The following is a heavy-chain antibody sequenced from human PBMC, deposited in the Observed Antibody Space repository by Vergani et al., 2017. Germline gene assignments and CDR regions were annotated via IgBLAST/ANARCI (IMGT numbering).Heavy chain of an antibody. CDR2: TYYRSKWYN. CDR3: AREVVVVPAAIKYYYYYMAV. D-gene: IGHD2-2*01. J-gene: IGHJ6*03. V-gene: IGHV6-1*01. CDR1: GDSFSSNSAA. Sequence: QVQLQQSGPGLVKPSQTLSLTCAISGDSFSSNSAAWNWISQSPSRGLEWLGRTYYRSKWYNDYAVSVKSRITINPDTSKNQFSLQLNSVTPEDTAVYYCAREVVVVPAAIKYYYYYMAVWGKGTTVTVSS.